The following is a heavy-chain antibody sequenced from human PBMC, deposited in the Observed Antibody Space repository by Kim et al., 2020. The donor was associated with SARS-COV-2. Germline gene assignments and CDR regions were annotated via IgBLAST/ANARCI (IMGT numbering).Heavy chain of an antibody. J-gene: IGHJ4*02. CDR3: SRGPHYDIVTSYSTSFDY. Sequence: SETLSLTCTVSGGSISSYYWSWIRQPPGKGLEWIGYIYYSGSTNYNPSFKSRVTISVDKSKNQFSLKLSSVTAAETAVYYYSRGPHYDIVTSYSTSFDYWGQGTLVTVSS. D-gene: IGHD3-9*01. V-gene: IGHV4-59*01. CDR1: GGSISSYY. CDR2: IYYSGST.